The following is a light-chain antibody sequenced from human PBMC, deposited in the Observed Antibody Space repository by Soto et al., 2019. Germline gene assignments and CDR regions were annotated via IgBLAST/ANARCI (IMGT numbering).Light chain of an antibody. CDR3: QQRSNWPPWT. Sequence: PGERATLTCRASQSVSSFLAWXQQXPXXXXXLXXXGASIRATGIPARFSGSGSGTDFTLTISSLEPEDFAVYYCQQRSNWPPWTFGQGTKVDIK. CDR1: QSVSSF. CDR2: GAS. V-gene: IGKV3-11*01. J-gene: IGKJ1*01.